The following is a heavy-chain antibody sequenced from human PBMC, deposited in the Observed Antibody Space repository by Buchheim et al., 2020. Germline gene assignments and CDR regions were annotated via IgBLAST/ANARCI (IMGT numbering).Heavy chain of an antibody. CDR2: IWYDGSNK. CDR1: GFTFSSYG. CDR3: AGGCFGTTRPGDIGY. J-gene: IGHJ4*02. V-gene: IGHV3-33*01. D-gene: IGHD1-7*01. Sequence: QVQLVESGGGVVQPGRSLRLSCAASGFTFSSYGMHWVRQAPGKGLEWVAVIWYDGSNKYYADSVKGRFTISRDNSKNTLYLQMNSLRVEDTAVYYCAGGCFGTTRPGDIGYWGQGTL.